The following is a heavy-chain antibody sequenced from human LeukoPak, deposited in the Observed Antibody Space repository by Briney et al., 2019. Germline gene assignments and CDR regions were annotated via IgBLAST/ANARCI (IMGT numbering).Heavy chain of an antibody. CDR2: IYGGGNT. J-gene: IGHJ4*02. V-gene: IGHV3-53*01. Sequence: GGSLRLSCAVSGFSVSSNYMSWVRQAPGKGLEWVSVIYGGGNTYYADSVKGRFTISRDNSKNTLYLQMNSLRAEDTAVYYCARDLRYYDSSGASDYWGQGTLVTVSS. D-gene: IGHD3-22*01. CDR3: ARDLRYYDSSGASDY. CDR1: GFSVSSNY.